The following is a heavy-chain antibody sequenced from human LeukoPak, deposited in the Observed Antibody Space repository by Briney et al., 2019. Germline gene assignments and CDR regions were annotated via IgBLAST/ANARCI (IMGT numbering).Heavy chain of an antibody. Sequence: PGGSLRLSCATSGFIFSRFGMHWVRQAPGKGLEWVAAIQSDGSQEYFADSVQGRSTISSDKSKSTMYLQIDTLRAEDTAVYYCARDSCLIKTCLDYWGQGTLVTVSS. J-gene: IGHJ4*02. CDR2: IQSDGSQE. D-gene: IGHD3-10*01. V-gene: IGHV3-33*01. CDR1: GFIFSRFG. CDR3: ARDSCLIKTCLDY.